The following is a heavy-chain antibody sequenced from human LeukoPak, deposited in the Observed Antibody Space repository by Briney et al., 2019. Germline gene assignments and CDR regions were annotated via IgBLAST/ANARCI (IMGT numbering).Heavy chain of an antibody. Sequence: TGGSLRLSCAASGFTFSSYGMHWVRQAPGKGLEWVAVISYDGSNKYYVDSVKGRFTISRDNSKNTVYLQMNSLRAEDTAVYYCAKEGTVTTFSGLGFDYWGQGTLVTVSS. CDR1: GFTFSSYG. J-gene: IGHJ4*02. V-gene: IGHV3-30*18. CDR2: ISYDGSNK. D-gene: IGHD4-17*01. CDR3: AKEGTVTTFSGLGFDY.